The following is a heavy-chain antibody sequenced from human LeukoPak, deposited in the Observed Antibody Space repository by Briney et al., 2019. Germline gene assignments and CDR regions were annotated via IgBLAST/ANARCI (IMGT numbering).Heavy chain of an antibody. Sequence: PGGSLRLSCAASGFTFSSYAMSWVRQAPGKGLEWVSAITNSGGTTYYADSVKGRFTISRDKSKNTLYLQMNSLRAEDTAVYYCAKDPPHGSWLFDYGGQGPLVTVSS. V-gene: IGHV3-23*01. D-gene: IGHD3-10*01. J-gene: IGHJ4*02. CDR1: GFTFSSYA. CDR2: ITNSGGTT. CDR3: AKDPPHGSWLFDY.